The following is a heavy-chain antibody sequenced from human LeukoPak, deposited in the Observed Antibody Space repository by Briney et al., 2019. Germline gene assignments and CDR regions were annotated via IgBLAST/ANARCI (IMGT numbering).Heavy chain of an antibody. Sequence: ASVKVSCKASGYTFTSYHMHWVPQAPRQRLEWMGIINPSGGITTYPQTFQGRVTMTRDPSTSTVYMERTSLRSEDTAVYYWARNPPIQQDSSDSSGYYPRYYFDYWGQGTLVTVSS. CDR2: INPSGGIT. CDR3: ARNPPIQQDSSDSSGYYPRYYFDY. CDR1: GYTFTSYH. J-gene: IGHJ4*02. D-gene: IGHD3-22*01. V-gene: IGHV1-46*01.